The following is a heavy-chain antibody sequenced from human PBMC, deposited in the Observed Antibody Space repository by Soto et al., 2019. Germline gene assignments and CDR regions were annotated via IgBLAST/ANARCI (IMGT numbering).Heavy chain of an antibody. CDR1: GGTFSSYA. J-gene: IGHJ5*02. CDR3: ALSTNSLQPNNWFDP. V-gene: IGHV1-69*06. D-gene: IGHD2-8*01. CDR2: IIPIFGTA. Sequence: GASVKVSCKASGGTFSSYAISWVRQAPGQGLEWMGGIIPIFGTANYAQKFQGRVTITADKSTSTAYMELSSLRSEDTAVYYCALSTNSLQPNNWFDPWGQGTLVTVSS.